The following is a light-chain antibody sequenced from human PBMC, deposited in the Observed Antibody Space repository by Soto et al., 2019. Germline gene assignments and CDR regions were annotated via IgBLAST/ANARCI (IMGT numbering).Light chain of an antibody. CDR3: QQYGSSPRT. CDR2: GPS. Sequence: EIVLTQSPGALSLSPGERATLSCGASQSVSSSYLAWYQQKPGQAPRLLIYGPSTTATGIPDRFSASGSGTDFALTISRLEPEDFAVYYWQQYGSSPRTFGEGTKVEIK. V-gene: IGKV3-20*01. J-gene: IGKJ1*01. CDR1: QSVSSSY.